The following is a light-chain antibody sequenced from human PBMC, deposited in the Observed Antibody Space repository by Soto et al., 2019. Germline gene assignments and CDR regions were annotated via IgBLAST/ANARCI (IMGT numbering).Light chain of an antibody. Sequence: QSALTQPPSASGSPGQSVTISCTGTSSDVGGYSYVSWYQHHPGKAPKLIIYEVDERPSGVPDRFSGSKSGNTASLTVSGLQAEDEADYYCSSYVGSNNFPYVFGTGTKVTVL. CDR2: EVD. CDR3: SSYVGSNNFPYV. V-gene: IGLV2-8*01. J-gene: IGLJ1*01. CDR1: SSDVGGYSY.